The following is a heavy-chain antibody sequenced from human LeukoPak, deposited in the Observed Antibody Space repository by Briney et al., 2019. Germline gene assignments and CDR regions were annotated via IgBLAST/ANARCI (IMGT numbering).Heavy chain of an antibody. V-gene: IGHV3-30*04. D-gene: IGHD3-22*01. J-gene: IGHJ5*02. CDR2: ISYDGSNK. Sequence: GGSLRLSCAASGFTFSSYAMHWVRQAPGKGLERVAVISYDGSNKYYADSVKGRFTISRDNAKNTLNLQMNSLRAEDTAVYYCARDLGQYYDTSDNWFDPWGQGTLVTVSS. CDR3: ARDLGQYYDTSDNWFDP. CDR1: GFTFSSYA.